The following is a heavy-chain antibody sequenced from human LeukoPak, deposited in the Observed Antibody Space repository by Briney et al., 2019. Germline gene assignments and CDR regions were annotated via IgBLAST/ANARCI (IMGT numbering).Heavy chain of an antibody. V-gene: IGHV1-8*01. Sequence: ASVKVSCKASGYTFTSYDINWVRQSTGQGLEWMGCMNPNSGNTGYAQKFQGRVTMTRNTSISTAYMELSSLRSEDTAVYYCARGLDYYGSGSYYTWFDPWGQGTLVTVSS. CDR2: MNPNSGNT. CDR1: GYTFTSYD. J-gene: IGHJ5*02. CDR3: ARGLDYYGSGSYYTWFDP. D-gene: IGHD3-10*01.